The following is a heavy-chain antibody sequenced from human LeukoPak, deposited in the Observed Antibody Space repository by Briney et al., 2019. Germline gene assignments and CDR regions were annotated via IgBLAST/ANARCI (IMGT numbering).Heavy chain of an antibody. CDR2: ISGSGSNT. J-gene: IGHJ4*02. CDR3: AKDLTGYYKPHDC. D-gene: IGHD3-9*01. V-gene: IGHV3-23*01. CDR1: GFTFRSCA. Sequence: AGGSLRLSCAASGFTFRSCAMSWVRQAPGKGLEWVSAISGSGSNTYYADSVKGRFTISRDNSKNTLHLQMNSLRAEDTAIYYCAKDLTGYYKPHDCWGQGTLVTVSS.